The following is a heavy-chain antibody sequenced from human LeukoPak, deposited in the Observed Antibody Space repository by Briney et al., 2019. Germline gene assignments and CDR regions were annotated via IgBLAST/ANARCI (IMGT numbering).Heavy chain of an antibody. CDR1: GYTFTSYG. J-gene: IGHJ3*02. CDR2: ISAYNGNT. Sequence: ASVKVSCKASGYTFTSYGISWVRQAPGQELEWMGWISAYNGNTNYAQKLQGRVTMTTDTSTSTAYMELRSLRSDDTAVYYCARVLTYHYYDSSGYPDAFDIWGQGTMVTVSS. CDR3: ARVLTYHYYDSSGYPDAFDI. D-gene: IGHD3-22*01. V-gene: IGHV1-18*01.